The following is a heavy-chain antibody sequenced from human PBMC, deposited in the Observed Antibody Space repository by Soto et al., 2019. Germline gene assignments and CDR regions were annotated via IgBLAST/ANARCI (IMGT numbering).Heavy chain of an antibody. V-gene: IGHV3-53*04. CDR3: ARDYLWFGDSYYYGMDV. CDR2: IYSGGST. Sequence: PGGSLRLSCAASGFTVSSNYMSWVRQAPGKGLEWVSVIYSGGSTYYADSVKGRFTISRHNSKNTLYLQMNSLRAEDTAVYYCARDYLWFGDSYYYGMDVWGQGTTVTVSS. D-gene: IGHD3-10*01. CDR1: GFTVSSNY. J-gene: IGHJ6*02.